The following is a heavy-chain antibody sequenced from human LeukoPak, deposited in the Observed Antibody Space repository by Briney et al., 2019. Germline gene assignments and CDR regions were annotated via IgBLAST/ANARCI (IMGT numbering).Heavy chain of an antibody. D-gene: IGHD3-10*01. Sequence: EASVKVSCKASGYTFTGYYMRWVRQAPGQGLEWMGWINPNSGGTNYAQKFQGRVTMTRDTSISTAYMELSRLRSDDTAVYYCARDHGSGNAQGGFDYWGQGTLVTVSS. CDR2: INPNSGGT. CDR3: ARDHGSGNAQGGFDY. J-gene: IGHJ4*02. CDR1: GYTFTGYY. V-gene: IGHV1-2*02.